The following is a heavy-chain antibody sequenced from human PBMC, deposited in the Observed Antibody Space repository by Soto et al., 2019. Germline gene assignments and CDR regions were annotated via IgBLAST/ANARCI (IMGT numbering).Heavy chain of an antibody. J-gene: IGHJ4*02. CDR2: IYYSGST. CDR1: GGYISSYY. V-gene: IGHV4-59*08. D-gene: IGHD1-26*01. CDR3: ARSLVGANTLWVDY. Sequence: PSETLSLTCTVSGGYISSYYGSWMRQPPGKGLEWIGSIYYSGSTYYNPSLKSRVTISVDTSKNQFSLKLSSVTAADTAVYYCARSLVGANTLWVDYWVQGTLVTISS.